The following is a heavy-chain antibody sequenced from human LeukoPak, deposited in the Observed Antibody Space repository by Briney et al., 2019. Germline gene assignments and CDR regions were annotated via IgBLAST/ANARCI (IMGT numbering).Heavy chain of an antibody. CDR2: IYSGGST. J-gene: IGHJ4*02. CDR3: ARGYSSGWYLGNFDY. D-gene: IGHD6-19*01. CDR1: GLTFSSHW. Sequence: GGSLRLSCAASGLTFSSHWMHWVRQAPGKGLEWVSVIYSGGSTYYADSVKGRFTISRDNSKNTLYLQMNSLRAEDTAVYYCARGYSSGWYLGNFDYWGQGTLVTVSS. V-gene: IGHV3-53*01.